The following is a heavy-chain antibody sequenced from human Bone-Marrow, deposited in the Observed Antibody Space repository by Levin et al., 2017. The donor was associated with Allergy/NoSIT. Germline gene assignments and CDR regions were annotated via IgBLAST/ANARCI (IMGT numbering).Heavy chain of an antibody. CDR3: ARRRKVAAAGTYVHYYYYMDV. D-gene: IGHD6-13*01. Sequence: PSETPSLTCAVYGGSFSGYYWSWIRQPPGKGLEWIGEINHSGSTNYNPSLKSRVTISVDTSKNQFSLKLSSVTAADTAVYYCARRRKVAAAGTYVHYYYYMDVWGKGTTVTVSS. J-gene: IGHJ6*03. CDR1: GGSFSGYY. V-gene: IGHV4-34*01. CDR2: INHSGST.